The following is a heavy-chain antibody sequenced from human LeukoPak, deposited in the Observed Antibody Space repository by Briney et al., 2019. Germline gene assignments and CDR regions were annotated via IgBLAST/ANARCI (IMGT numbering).Heavy chain of an antibody. CDR1: GFTFSAYW. V-gene: IGHV3-7*01. J-gene: IGHJ4*02. Sequence: GGSLRLSCAASGFTFSAYWMRWVRQAPGKGLEWVASIKEDGSEKYYVDSVKGRFTISRDNAKNSLYLQMNSLRAQDTAVYYCARLALSANDWCYDYWGQGTLVTVSS. CDR2: IKEDGSEK. CDR3: ARLALSANDWCYDY. D-gene: IGHD5-12*01.